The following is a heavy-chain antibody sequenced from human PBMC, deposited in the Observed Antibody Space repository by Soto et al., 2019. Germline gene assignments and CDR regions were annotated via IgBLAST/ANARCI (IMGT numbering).Heavy chain of an antibody. CDR3: ARDKITGLFDY. Sequence: QVQLQQWGAGLLKPSETLSLTCAVYAGSFSGYYWTWIRQPPGTGLEWIGEINHSGSTNYNPSLKSRVTISVDTSKNQFSLKLTSVTAADTAVYYCARDKITGLFDYWGQGILVTVSS. CDR2: INHSGST. CDR1: AGSFSGYY. D-gene: IGHD2-8*02. J-gene: IGHJ4*02. V-gene: IGHV4-34*01.